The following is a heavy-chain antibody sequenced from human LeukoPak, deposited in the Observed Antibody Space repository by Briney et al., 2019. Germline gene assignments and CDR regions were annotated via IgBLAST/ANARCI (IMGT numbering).Heavy chain of an antibody. CDR2: IIPIFATA. D-gene: IGHD6-19*01. Sequence: SVKVSCKASGGTFSNYAFSWVRQAPGEGLEWMGRIIPIFATANYAQNFQGRVTITTDESTSTAYMELSSLRSEDTAVYYCARDPGYSSGWYYFDYWGQGTLVTVSS. CDR1: GGTFSNYA. V-gene: IGHV1-69*05. J-gene: IGHJ4*02. CDR3: ARDPGYSSGWYYFDY.